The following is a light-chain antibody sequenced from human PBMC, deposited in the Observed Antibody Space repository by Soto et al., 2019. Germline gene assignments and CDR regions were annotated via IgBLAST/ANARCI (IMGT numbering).Light chain of an antibody. CDR2: HTS. CDR1: QHINNY. CDR3: QQYRT. J-gene: IGKJ1*01. Sequence: DFQMTQSPSSLSAYVGDRVTITCHTSQHINNYLNWYQQKPGKGPKLLISHTSNLETGVPSRFSGSGSGTDFTFTISSLQPEDRATYYCQQYRTFGHGTKVEIK. V-gene: IGKV1-33*01.